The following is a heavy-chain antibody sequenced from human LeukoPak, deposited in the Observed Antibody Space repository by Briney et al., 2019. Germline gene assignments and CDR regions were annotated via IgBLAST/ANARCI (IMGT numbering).Heavy chain of an antibody. J-gene: IGHJ6*02. CDR1: GGTFSSYA. D-gene: IGHD1-1*01. CDR2: IIPIFGIA. CDR3: AGPSVVQNYYYYGMDV. Sequence: VASVKVSCKASGGTFSSYAISWVRQALGQGLEWMGRIIPIFGIANYAQKFQGRVTITADKSTSTAYMELSSLRSEDTAVYYCAGPSVVQNYYYYGMDVWGQGTTVTVSS. V-gene: IGHV1-69*04.